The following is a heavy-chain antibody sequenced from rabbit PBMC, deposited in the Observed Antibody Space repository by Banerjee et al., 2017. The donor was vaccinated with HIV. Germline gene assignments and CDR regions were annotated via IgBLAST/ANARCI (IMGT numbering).Heavy chain of an antibody. J-gene: IGHJ4*01. CDR3: ARDGGSSVYTQYYFNL. CDR2: INTSSGNT. V-gene: IGHV1S45*01. D-gene: IGHD8-1*01. CDR1: GFDFSSYA. Sequence: QEQLVESGGGLVQPEGSLTLTCKASGFDFSSYAICWVRQAPGKGPEWIACINTSSGNTVYASWAKGRFTISKTSSTTVTLQMTSLTAADTATYFCARDGGSSVYTQYYFNLWGQGTLVTVS.